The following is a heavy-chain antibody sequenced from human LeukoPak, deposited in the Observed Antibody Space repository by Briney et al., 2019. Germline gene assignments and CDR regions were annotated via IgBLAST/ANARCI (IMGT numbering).Heavy chain of an antibody. CDR3: ARDPGLLWFGELSSFFDY. Sequence: ASVKVSCKASGYTFTGYYMHWVRQAPRQGLEWMGWINPNSGGTNYAQKFQGRVTMTRDTSISIAYMELSRLRSDDTAVYYCARDPGLLWFGELSSFFDYWGQGTLVTVSS. CDR1: GYTFTGYY. CDR2: INPNSGGT. D-gene: IGHD3-10*01. V-gene: IGHV1-2*02. J-gene: IGHJ4*02.